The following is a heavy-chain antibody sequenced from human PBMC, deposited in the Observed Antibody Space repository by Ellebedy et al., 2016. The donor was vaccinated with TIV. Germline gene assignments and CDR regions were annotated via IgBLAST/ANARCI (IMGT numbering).Heavy chain of an antibody. V-gene: IGHV1-69*13. Sequence: AASVKVSCKASGYTFTSYYLHWVRQAPGQGLEWMGGIIPMFGTANYAQKFQGRVTITADESTSTAYMELSSLRSEDTAVYYCARKSIVAALDYWGQGTLVTVSS. J-gene: IGHJ4*02. CDR3: ARKSIVAALDY. CDR2: IIPMFGTA. CDR1: GYTFTSYY. D-gene: IGHD6-13*01.